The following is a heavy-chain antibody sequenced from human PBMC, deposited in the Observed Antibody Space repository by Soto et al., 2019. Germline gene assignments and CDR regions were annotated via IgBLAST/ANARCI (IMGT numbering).Heavy chain of an antibody. V-gene: IGHV3-15*01. J-gene: IGHJ3*02. Sequence: GGSLRLSCAASGFTFSNAWMSWVRQAPGKGLEWVGRIKSKTDGGTTDYAAPVKGRFTISRDDSKNTLYLQMNSLKTEDTAVYYCTTEPGIAAAGDAFDIWGQGTMVTVSS. D-gene: IGHD6-13*01. CDR2: IKSKTDGGTT. CDR1: GFTFSNAW. CDR3: TTEPGIAAAGDAFDI.